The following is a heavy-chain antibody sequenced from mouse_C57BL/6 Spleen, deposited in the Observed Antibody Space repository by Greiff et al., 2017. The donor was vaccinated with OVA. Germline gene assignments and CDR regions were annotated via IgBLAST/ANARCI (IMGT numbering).Heavy chain of an antibody. D-gene: IGHD1-1*01. J-gene: IGHJ4*01. CDR3: ARIATTVVATDYAMDY. CDR2: IYPGDGDT. V-gene: IGHV1-82*01. Sequence: QVQLQQSGPELVKPGASVKISCKASGYAFSSSWMNWVKQRPGKGLEWIGRIYPGDGDTNYNGKFKGKATLTADKSSSTAYMQLSSLTSEDSAVYYCARIATTVVATDYAMDYWGQGTSVTVSS. CDR1: GYAFSSSW.